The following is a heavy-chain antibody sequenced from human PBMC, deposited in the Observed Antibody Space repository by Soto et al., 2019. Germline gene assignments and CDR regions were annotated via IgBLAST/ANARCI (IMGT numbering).Heavy chain of an antibody. D-gene: IGHD6-13*01. CDR1: GFTFSSYA. J-gene: IGHJ4*02. Sequence: GGSLRLSCAASGFTFSSYAMHWVRQAPGKGLERVAVISYDGSNKYYADSVKGRFTISRDNSKNTLYLQMNSLRAEDTAVYYCARARRSWYFDYWGQGTLVTVSS. CDR2: ISYDGSNK. CDR3: ARARRSWYFDY. V-gene: IGHV3-30-3*01.